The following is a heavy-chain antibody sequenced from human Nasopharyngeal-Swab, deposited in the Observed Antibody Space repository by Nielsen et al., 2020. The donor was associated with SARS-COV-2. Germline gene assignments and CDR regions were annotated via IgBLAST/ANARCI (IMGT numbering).Heavy chain of an antibody. CDR1: VYTFTELS. D-gene: IGHD1-26*01. Sequence: SVKVSCKVSVYTFTELSMHWLRQAPGKGLEWMGGFDPEDGETIYAQKFQGRVTMTEDTSTDTAYMELSSLRSEDTAVYYCATGSGSYLDNWFDPWGQGTLVTVSS. CDR2: FDPEDGET. CDR3: ATGSGSYLDNWFDP. J-gene: IGHJ5*02. V-gene: IGHV1-24*01.